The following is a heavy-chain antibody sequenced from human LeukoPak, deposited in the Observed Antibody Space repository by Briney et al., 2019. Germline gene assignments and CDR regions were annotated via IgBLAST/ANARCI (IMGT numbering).Heavy chain of an antibody. Sequence: ASVKVSCKASGYTFTGYYMHWVRQAPGQGLEWMGWINPNSGGTNYAQKFQGRVTMTRDTSISTAYMELSRLRSDDTAVYYGARVHEYSSGWYGNWFDPWGQGTLVTVSS. D-gene: IGHD6-19*01. CDR2: INPNSGGT. CDR3: ARVHEYSSGWYGNWFDP. V-gene: IGHV1-2*02. J-gene: IGHJ5*02. CDR1: GYTFTGYY.